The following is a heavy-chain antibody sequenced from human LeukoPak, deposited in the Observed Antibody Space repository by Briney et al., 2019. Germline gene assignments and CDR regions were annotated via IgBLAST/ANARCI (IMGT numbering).Heavy chain of an antibody. J-gene: IGHJ2*01. D-gene: IGHD2-21*02. CDR1: GGSFSGYY. CDR3: ARGRRGFVVTASPVGWYFDL. CDR2: INLSGST. V-gene: IGHV4-34*01. Sequence: PSETLSLTCAVYGGSFSGYYWSWIRQPPGKGLEWIGEINLSGSTNYNPSLKSRVTISVDTSKNQFSLKLSSVTAADTAVYYCARGRRGFVVTASPVGWYFDLWGRGTLVTVSS.